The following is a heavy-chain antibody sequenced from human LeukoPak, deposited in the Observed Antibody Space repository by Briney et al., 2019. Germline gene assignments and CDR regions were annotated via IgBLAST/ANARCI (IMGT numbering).Heavy chain of an antibody. V-gene: IGHV4-59*01. D-gene: IGHD5-12*01. Sequence: SETLSLSCTVSGASTSHFYWNWIRQPPGKGLEWIGYMHNSGSSKHSPSLKSRVTIPIDTSKNQFSLQLTSVTAADTDIYYCARSAEWLRNAFDIWGQGTMVSVSS. CDR3: ARSAEWLRNAFDI. CDR1: GASTSHFY. CDR2: MHNSGSS. J-gene: IGHJ3*02.